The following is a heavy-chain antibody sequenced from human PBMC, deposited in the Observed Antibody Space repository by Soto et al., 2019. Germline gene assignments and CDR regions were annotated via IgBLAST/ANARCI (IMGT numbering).Heavy chain of an antibody. D-gene: IGHD6-19*01. CDR3: ARDKGADTGAIDN. V-gene: IGHV3-48*03. CDR1: GFTFSSYE. Sequence: LRLSCAASGFTFSSYEMNWVRQAPGKGLEWVSYINSGGTNIYYADSVKGRFTISRDNTKSSLHLQMNSLRAEDTAVYYCARDKGADTGAIDNWGQGILVTVSS. J-gene: IGHJ4*02. CDR2: INSGGTNI.